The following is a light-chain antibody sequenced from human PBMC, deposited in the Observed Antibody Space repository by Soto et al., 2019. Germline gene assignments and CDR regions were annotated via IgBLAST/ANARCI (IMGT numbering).Light chain of an antibody. Sequence: DIPMTQSPSTLSASVGDRVTITCRASQSISRLLAWYQQKPGRAPTLLIYKASTLESGVPSRFSGSGSGTEFSLTISSLQPDDFATFYCQQYNNYPLTFGQGTRLEIK. J-gene: IGKJ5*01. CDR1: QSISRL. V-gene: IGKV1-5*03. CDR3: QQYNNYPLT. CDR2: KAS.